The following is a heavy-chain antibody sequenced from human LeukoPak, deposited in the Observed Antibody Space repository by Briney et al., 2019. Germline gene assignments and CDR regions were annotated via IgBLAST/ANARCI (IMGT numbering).Heavy chain of an antibody. CDR3: AKDRGSGWALKYYFDF. V-gene: IGHV3-23*01. CDR1: AFRFSSFA. Sequence: GGSLRLSCAASAFRFSSFAMTWVRRAPGKGLEWVSGIHGNGETTYYADSVKGRFTISRDSSKNTLSLQMNSLRAEDTAVYYCAKDRGSGWALKYYFDFWGQGALVTVSS. J-gene: IGHJ4*02. CDR2: IHGNGETT. D-gene: IGHD6-19*01.